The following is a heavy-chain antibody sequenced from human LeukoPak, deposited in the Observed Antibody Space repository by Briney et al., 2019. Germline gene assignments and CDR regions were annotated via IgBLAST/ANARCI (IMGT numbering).Heavy chain of an antibody. Sequence: GGSLRLSCAASGFTFSSYAMHWVRQAPGKGLEWVAVISYDGDNKYYADSVKGRFTISRDNAKNSLYLQMNSLRAEDTAVYYCARDRHLWGQGTLVTVSS. J-gene: IGHJ4*02. CDR1: GFTFSSYA. CDR2: ISYDGDNK. CDR3: ARDRHL. V-gene: IGHV3-30-3*01.